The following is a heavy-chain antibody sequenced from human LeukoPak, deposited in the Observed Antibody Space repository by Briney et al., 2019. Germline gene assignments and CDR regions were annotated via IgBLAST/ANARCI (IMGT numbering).Heavy chain of an antibody. D-gene: IGHD6-19*01. J-gene: IGHJ4*02. CDR3: AKRDSSGWYKDPTAFDH. CDR2: VSGSGVSA. CDR1: GFSFSSYA. V-gene: IGHV3-23*01. Sequence: GGSLRLSCAASGFSFSSYAMAWVRQAPGKGLEWVSGVSGSGVSACYADSVKGRFTISRDNSKNTLFLQMDSLRVEDTAVYYCAKRDSSGWYKDPTAFDHWGQGTLVTFSS.